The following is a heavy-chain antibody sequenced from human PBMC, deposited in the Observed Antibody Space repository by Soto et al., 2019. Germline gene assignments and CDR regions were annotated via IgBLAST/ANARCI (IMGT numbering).Heavy chain of an antibody. CDR1: GGSISSYH. CDR3: ARVFTVTTYAFDI. Sequence: PSETLSLTCTVSGGSISSYHWSWIRQPPGKGLEWIGYMYYSGGTDYNPSLKSRVTISLDTSKNQFSLKLSSVTAVDTAVYYCARVFTVTTYAFDIWGQGTMVT. J-gene: IGHJ3*02. CDR2: MYYSGGT. V-gene: IGHV4-59*01. D-gene: IGHD4-17*01.